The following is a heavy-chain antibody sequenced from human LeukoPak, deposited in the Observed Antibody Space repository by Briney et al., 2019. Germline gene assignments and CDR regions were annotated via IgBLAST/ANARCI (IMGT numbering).Heavy chain of an antibody. Sequence: GASVKVSCKASGYTFTSYDINWVRQATGQGLEWMGWMNPNSGNTGYAQKFQGRVTMTRNTSISTAYMELSSLRSEDTAVYYCARDPGGLGYCSGGSCYSVVYWGQGTLVTVSS. CDR1: GYTFTSYD. V-gene: IGHV1-8*01. CDR2: MNPNSGNT. CDR3: ARDPGGLGYCSGGSCYSVVY. J-gene: IGHJ4*02. D-gene: IGHD2-15*01.